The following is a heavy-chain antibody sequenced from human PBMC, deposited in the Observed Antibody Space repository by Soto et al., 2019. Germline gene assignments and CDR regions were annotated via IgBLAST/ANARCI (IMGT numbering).Heavy chain of an antibody. CDR3: ARQHPLDSRVWYT. J-gene: IGHJ4*02. CDR1: GDSFTGFW. Sequence: GECRKSSGKVSGDSFTGFWIGWVRQMPGKGLEWLGSIYPRDSDTRYSPSFQGQVTISADKSLSTAYLQWNSLQASDTAIYYCARQHPLDSRVWYTWGQGTLVTVSS. V-gene: IGHV5-51*01. D-gene: IGHD6-19*01. CDR2: IYPRDSDT.